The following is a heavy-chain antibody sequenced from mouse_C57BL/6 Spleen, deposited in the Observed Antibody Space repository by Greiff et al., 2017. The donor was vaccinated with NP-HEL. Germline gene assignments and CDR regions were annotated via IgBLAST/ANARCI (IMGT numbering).Heavy chain of an antibody. J-gene: IGHJ2*01. CDR3: ARAGDYGGYYFDY. CDR1: GYTFTSYW. V-gene: IGHV1-64*01. Sequence: QVQLQQSGAELVKPGASVKLSCKASGYTFTSYWMHWVKQRPGQGLEWIGMIHPNSGSTNYNEKFKSKATLTVDKSSSTAYMQLSSLTSEDSAVYYCARAGDYGGYYFDYWGQGTTLTVSS. CDR2: IHPNSGST. D-gene: IGHD2-4*01.